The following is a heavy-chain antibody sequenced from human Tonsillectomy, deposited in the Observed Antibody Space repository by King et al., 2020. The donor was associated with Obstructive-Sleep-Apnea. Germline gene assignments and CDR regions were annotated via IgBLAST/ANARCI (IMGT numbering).Heavy chain of an antibody. J-gene: IGHJ6*02. D-gene: IGHD6-13*01. Sequence: QLQESGPGLVKPSETLSLTCTVSGGSISSYYWSWIRQPPGKGLEGIGYIYYSGSTNYNPSLKSQVTISVDTSKNQFSLKLSPVTAADTAVYYCARDRGDSSSWYGGYYYYGMDVWGQGTTVTVSS. V-gene: IGHV4-59*01. CDR1: GGSISSYY. CDR2: IYYSGST. CDR3: ARDRGDSSSWYGGYYYYGMDV.